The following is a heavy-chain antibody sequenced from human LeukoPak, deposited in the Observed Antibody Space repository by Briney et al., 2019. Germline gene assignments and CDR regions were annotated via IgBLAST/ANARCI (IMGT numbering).Heavy chain of an antibody. Sequence: ASVKVSCKASGYTFTGYYMHWVRQAPGQGLEWMRWINPNSGGTNYAQKFQGRVTMTRDTSISTAYMELSRLRSDDTAVYYCARGNNIAAAGGYWGQGTLVTVSS. D-gene: IGHD6-13*01. V-gene: IGHV1-2*02. J-gene: IGHJ4*02. CDR2: INPNSGGT. CDR3: ARGNNIAAAGGY. CDR1: GYTFTGYY.